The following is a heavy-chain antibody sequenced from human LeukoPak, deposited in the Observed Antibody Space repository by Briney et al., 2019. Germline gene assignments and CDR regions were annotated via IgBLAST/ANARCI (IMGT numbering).Heavy chain of an antibody. CDR3: AKDVGKWESLHFFDY. Sequence: PGGSLRLSCAASGFTFSSNWMHWVRQAPGKGLVWVSRINEDGSTTNYADSVKGRFTISRDDSRNTLYLQMNSLRGDDTAVYYCAKDVGKWESLHFFDYWGQGTLVTVSS. V-gene: IGHV3-74*01. J-gene: IGHJ4*02. CDR2: INEDGSTT. D-gene: IGHD1-26*01. CDR1: GFTFSSNW.